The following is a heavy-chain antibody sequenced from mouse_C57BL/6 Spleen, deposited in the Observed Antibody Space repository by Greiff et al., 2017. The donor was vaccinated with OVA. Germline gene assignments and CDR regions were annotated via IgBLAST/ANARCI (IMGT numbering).Heavy chain of an antibody. CDR2: IDPSDSYT. Sequence: QVQLQQSGAELVKPGASVKLSCKASGYTFTSYWMQWVKQRPGQGLEWIGEIDPSDSYTNYNQKFKGKATLTVDTSSSTAYMQLSSLTSEDSAVYYCARNYGSSYDAWFAYWGQGTLVTVSA. V-gene: IGHV1-50*01. D-gene: IGHD1-1*01. CDR1: GYTFTSYW. J-gene: IGHJ3*01. CDR3: ARNYGSSYDAWFAY.